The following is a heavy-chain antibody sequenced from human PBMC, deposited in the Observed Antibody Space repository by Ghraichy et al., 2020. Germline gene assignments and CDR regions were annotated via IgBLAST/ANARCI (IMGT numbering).Heavy chain of an antibody. CDR2: IYHGGST. CDR1: GDSVSSGYY. D-gene: IGHD6-19*01. V-gene: IGHV4-38-2*02. J-gene: IGHJ4*02. Sequence: SETLSLTCTVSGDSVSSGYYWGWIRQPPGKGLEWIGSIYHGGSTYYSPSLMSRVTISVDTSKNQFSLKLNSVTAADTAVYYCARAPWLAGFDYWGQGTLVTVSS. CDR3: ARAPWLAGFDY.